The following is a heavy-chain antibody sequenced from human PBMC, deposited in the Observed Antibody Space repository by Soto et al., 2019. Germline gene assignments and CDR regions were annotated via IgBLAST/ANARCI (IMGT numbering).Heavy chain of an antibody. CDR2: INTKTGGT. Sequence: QVHLVQSGAEVKKPGASVKVSCKASGYSFTDYYMHWVRQAPGQGLEWMGWINTKTGGTNYAQRFQDRVTMTGDASINTAYMELSRLRSDDTAVYYCARVGPTGWFDPWGQGTLLTVPS. J-gene: IGHJ5*02. CDR3: ARVGPTGWFDP. CDR1: GYSFTDYY. V-gene: IGHV1-2*02.